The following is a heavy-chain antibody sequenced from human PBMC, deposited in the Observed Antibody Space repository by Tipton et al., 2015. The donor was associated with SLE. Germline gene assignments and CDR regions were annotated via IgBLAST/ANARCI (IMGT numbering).Heavy chain of an antibody. D-gene: IGHD6-19*01. J-gene: IGHJ6*02. Sequence: TLSLTCTVSGGSISSSSYYWGWIRQPPGKGLEWIGSIYYSGSTYYNPSLKSRVTISVDTSKNQFSLKLSSVTAADTAVYYCARGSSGWYPSDYYYGMDVWGQGTTVTVSS. V-gene: IGHV4-39*07. CDR3: ARGSSGWYPSDYYYGMDV. CDR1: GGSISSSSYY. CDR2: IYYSGST.